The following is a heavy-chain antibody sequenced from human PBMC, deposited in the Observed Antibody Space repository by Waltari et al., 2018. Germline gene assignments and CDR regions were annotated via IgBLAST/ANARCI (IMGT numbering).Heavy chain of an antibody. J-gene: IGHJ3*02. CDR2: ISDRGTT. Sequence: QVQLQQWGAGLLKPSETLSLTCAVYGGSFSGYYWCWIRQPPGKGLEWIGEISDRGTTNYNPSLKRRVTIYLDTSKNQFSLKLSSVTAADTAVYYCARQEIIVEVTGDAFDIWGQGTMVTVSS. V-gene: IGHV4-34*01. D-gene: IGHD2-21*02. CDR1: GGSFSGYY. CDR3: ARQEIIVEVTGDAFDI.